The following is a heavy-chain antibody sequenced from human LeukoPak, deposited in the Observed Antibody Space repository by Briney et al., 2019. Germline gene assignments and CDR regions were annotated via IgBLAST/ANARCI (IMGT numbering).Heavy chain of an antibody. J-gene: IGHJ3*02. CDR1: GGSISSYY. D-gene: IGHD5-18*01. V-gene: IGHV4-59*01. CDR3: ARHVDTAMALDAFDI. Sequence: SETVSLTCTVSGGSISSYYWSWIRQPPGKGLEWIGYIYYSGSTNYNPSLKSRVTISVDASKNQFSLKLSSVTAADTAVYYCARHVDTAMALDAFDIWGQGTMVTVSS. CDR2: IYYSGST.